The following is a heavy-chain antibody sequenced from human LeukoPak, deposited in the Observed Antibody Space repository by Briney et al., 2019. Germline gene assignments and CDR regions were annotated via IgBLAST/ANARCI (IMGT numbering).Heavy chain of an antibody. D-gene: IGHD6-19*01. J-gene: IGHJ4*02. CDR3: ARDRVGVGGNGWEN. Sequence: ASVKVSCKASGYTFTSYDINWVRQAPGQGLEWMGRINPNTGVTDYAQKFQGRVTMTRDTSIGTAYMELSSLRSEDTAVYYCARDRVGVGGNGWENWGQGTLVTVSS. CDR1: GYTFTSYD. CDR2: INPNTGVT. V-gene: IGHV1-8*01.